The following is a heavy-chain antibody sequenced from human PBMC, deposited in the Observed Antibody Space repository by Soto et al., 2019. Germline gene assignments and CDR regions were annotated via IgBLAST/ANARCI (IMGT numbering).Heavy chain of an antibody. CDR1: GYTFTSYG. Sequence: ASVKVSCKASGYTFTSYGISWVRQAPGQGLEWMGWISAYNGNTNYAQKLQGRVTITRDTSASTAYMELSSLRSEDTAVYYCARGGTTVPNYYFDYWGQGTLVTVSS. CDR3: ARGGTTVPNYYFDY. CDR2: ISAYNGNT. D-gene: IGHD4-17*01. J-gene: IGHJ4*01. V-gene: IGHV1-18*01.